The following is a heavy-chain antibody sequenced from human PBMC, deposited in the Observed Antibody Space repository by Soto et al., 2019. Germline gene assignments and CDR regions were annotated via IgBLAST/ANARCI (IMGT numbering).Heavy chain of an antibody. D-gene: IGHD3-22*01. CDR2: IDYSGIT. CDR1: GDSVSSVGYY. J-gene: IGHJ4*02. V-gene: IGHV4-31*03. Sequence: SETLSLTCTVSGDSVSSVGYYWSLILQHPGKGLERIWYIDYSGITHYNPSLKSRLTISLDTSKNQFSLKLSSVTAADTAVYYCARGKVTTYYHDSSGYTPAYYLDYWGQGTVVTVSS. CDR3: ARGKVTTYYHDSSGYTPAYYLDY.